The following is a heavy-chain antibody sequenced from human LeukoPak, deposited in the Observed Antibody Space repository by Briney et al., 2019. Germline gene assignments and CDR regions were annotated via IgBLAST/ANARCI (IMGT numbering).Heavy chain of an antibody. CDR1: GFTFSSYR. Sequence: GGSLRLSCAASGFTFSSYRMNWVRQAPGKGLEWVSYISSSSTIYYADSVKGRFTISRDNAKNSLYLQMNSLRDENTAVYYCARGDSSGYGPDHWGQGTLVTVSS. CDR2: ISSSSTI. D-gene: IGHD3-22*01. V-gene: IGHV3-48*02. J-gene: IGHJ5*02. CDR3: ARGDSSGYGPDH.